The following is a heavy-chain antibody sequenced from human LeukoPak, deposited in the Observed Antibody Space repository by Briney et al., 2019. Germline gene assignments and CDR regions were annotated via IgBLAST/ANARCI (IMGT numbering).Heavy chain of an antibody. CDR1: GGSFSDYY. CDR3: AAPSSYCGDDCLDY. J-gene: IGHJ4*02. Sequence: PADTLSLTCGVYGGSFSDYYWSWIRQPPGKGLEWIGEINHSGSTDYNPSLKSRVTISLDTSMNQFSLNLSSVTAADTAVYYCAAPSSYCGDDCLDYWGQGTLVTVSS. CDR2: INHSGST. D-gene: IGHD2-21*02. V-gene: IGHV4-34*01.